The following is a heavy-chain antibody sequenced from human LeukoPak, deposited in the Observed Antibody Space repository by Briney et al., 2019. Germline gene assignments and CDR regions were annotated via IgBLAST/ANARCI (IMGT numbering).Heavy chain of an antibody. CDR2: INQDGSEK. Sequence: QPGESLRLSCAASGFTFTTYWMSWVRQAPGKGLEWVANINQDGSEKYFVDSVKGQFTISRDNAKNSLYLQMNSLRVEDTAVYYCAVAGSGTFDIWGQGTVVIVSS. J-gene: IGHJ3*02. D-gene: IGHD3-10*01. CDR1: GFTFTTYW. CDR3: AVAGSGTFDI. V-gene: IGHV3-7*03.